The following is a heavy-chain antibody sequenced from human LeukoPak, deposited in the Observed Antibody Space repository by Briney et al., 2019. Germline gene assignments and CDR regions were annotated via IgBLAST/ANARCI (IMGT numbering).Heavy chain of an antibody. CDR1: AYSISSGYY. Sequence: SETLSLTCTVSAYSISSGYYWGWIRQPPGKGLEWIGSIYHSGSTYYNPSLKSRVTISVDTSKNQFSLKLSSVTAADTAVYYCARQSGDFGYWGQGTLVTVSS. CDR2: IYHSGST. CDR3: ARQSGDFGY. V-gene: IGHV4-38-2*02. D-gene: IGHD7-27*01. J-gene: IGHJ4*02.